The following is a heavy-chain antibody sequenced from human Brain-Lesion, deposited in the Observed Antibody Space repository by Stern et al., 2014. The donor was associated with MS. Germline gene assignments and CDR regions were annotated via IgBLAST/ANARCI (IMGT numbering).Heavy chain of an antibody. Sequence: EVQLVESGGGLVQPGGSLTISCTAAGFTFGNYWMTWVRQAPGTGLEWVANITEDGTEKNYVDSVKGRFTISRDNARNSLYLQMNSLRVEDTALYYCARVYNTIYGIVTQRGSGMDVWGQGTTVIVSS. CDR1: GFTFGNYW. CDR3: ARVYNTIYGIVTQRGSGMDV. D-gene: IGHD3-3*01. CDR2: ITEDGTEK. V-gene: IGHV3-7*01. J-gene: IGHJ6*02.